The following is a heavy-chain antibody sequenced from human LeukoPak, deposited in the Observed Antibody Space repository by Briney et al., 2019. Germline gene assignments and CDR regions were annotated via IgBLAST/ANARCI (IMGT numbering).Heavy chain of an antibody. CDR3: AICPAAARPFTWFDP. CDR1: GYTLTELS. Sequence: ASVKVSCKVSGYTLTELSMHWVRQAPGKGLEWMGGFDPEDGETIYAQKFQGRATMTEDTSTDTAYMELSSLRSEDTAVYYCAICPAAARPFTWFDPWGQGTLVTVSS. D-gene: IGHD6-6*01. V-gene: IGHV1-24*01. CDR2: FDPEDGET. J-gene: IGHJ5*02.